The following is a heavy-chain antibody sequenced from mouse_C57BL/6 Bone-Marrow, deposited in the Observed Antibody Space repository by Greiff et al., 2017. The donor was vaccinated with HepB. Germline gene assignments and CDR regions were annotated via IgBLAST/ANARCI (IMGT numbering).Heavy chain of an antibody. D-gene: IGHD1-1*01. CDR2: IYPGDGDT. CDR3: AIYGSKWFAY. V-gene: IGHV1-82*01. Sequence: QVQLQQSGPELVKPGASVKISCKASGYAFSSSWMNWVKQRPGKGLEWIGRIYPGDGDTNYNGMFKGKATLTADKSSSTAYMQLSSLTSEDSAVYFCAIYGSKWFAYWGQGTLVTVSA. J-gene: IGHJ3*01. CDR1: GYAFSSSW.